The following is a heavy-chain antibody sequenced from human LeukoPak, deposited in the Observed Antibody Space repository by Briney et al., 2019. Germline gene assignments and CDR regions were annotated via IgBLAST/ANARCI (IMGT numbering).Heavy chain of an antibody. CDR3: ARDDSSWYGY. D-gene: IGHD3-22*01. Sequence: GGPLRLSRATSGFPFSRYWMSWVPQAPGKGLEWVANINQDGNEKNYVGSVKGRFTVSRANSRKSLYLQMNSLRAEDTAVYYCARDDSSWYGYWGQGILVTVSS. V-gene: IGHV3-7*01. J-gene: IGHJ4*02. CDR2: INQDGNEK. CDR1: GFPFSRYW.